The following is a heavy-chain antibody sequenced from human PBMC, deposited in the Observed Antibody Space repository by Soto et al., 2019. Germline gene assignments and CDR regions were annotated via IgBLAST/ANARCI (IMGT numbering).Heavy chain of an antibody. J-gene: IGHJ3*02. Sequence: PGGSLRLSCAASGFTFSSYSMNWVRQAPGKGLEWVSYISSSSSTIYYADSVKGRFTISRDNAKNSLYLQMNSLRDEDTAVYYCARISPGYCSGGSCYRGNSAFDIWGQGTMVTVSS. V-gene: IGHV3-48*02. CDR3: ARISPGYCSGGSCYRGNSAFDI. D-gene: IGHD2-15*01. CDR1: GFTFSSYS. CDR2: ISSSSSTI.